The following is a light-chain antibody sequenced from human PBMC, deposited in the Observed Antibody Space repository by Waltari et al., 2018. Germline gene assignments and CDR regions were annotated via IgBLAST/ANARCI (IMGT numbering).Light chain of an antibody. CDR3: HQSSSFPWT. V-gene: IGKV6-21*01. Sequence: EIVLTQSPDFQSATPKERVTITCRASQSIASNVHWYQQKAAQSPKLLIKYATQSFSGVPSRFSGSGSGTYFTLTINGLEAEDAATYYCHQSSSFPWTFGQGTKVEIK. J-gene: IGKJ1*01. CDR2: YAT. CDR1: QSIASN.